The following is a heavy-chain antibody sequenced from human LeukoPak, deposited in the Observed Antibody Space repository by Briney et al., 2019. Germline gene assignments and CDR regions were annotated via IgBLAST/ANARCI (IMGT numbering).Heavy chain of an antibody. CDR2: ISGSGGST. Sequence: ETLSLTCAVYGGSFSGYYWSWIRQPPGKGLEWVSAISGSGGSTYYADSVKGRFTISRDNSKNTLYLQMNSLRAEDTAVYYCARGGYYYDSSGYYPPFYFDYWGQGTLVTVSS. D-gene: IGHD3-22*01. V-gene: IGHV3-23*01. CDR1: GGSFSGYY. J-gene: IGHJ4*02. CDR3: ARGGYYYDSSGYYPPFYFDY.